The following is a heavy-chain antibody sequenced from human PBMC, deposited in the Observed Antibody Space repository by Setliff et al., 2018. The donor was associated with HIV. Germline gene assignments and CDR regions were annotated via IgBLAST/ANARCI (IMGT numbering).Heavy chain of an antibody. V-gene: IGHV4-61*09. D-gene: IGHD1-26*01. Sequence: PSETLSLTCTVSGDSISSGSYYWTWIRQSAGKGLEWIGHIYTSGSTDYNPSLMSRLTISVDTSKNQFSLKLSSVTAADTAVYYCAGGTWELLGKVFEYWGQGTLVTVCS. CDR1: GDSISSGSYY. CDR2: IYTSGST. CDR3: AGGTWELLGKVFEY. J-gene: IGHJ4*02.